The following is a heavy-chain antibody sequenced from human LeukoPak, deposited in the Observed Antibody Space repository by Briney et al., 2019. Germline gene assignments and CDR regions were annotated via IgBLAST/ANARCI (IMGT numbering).Heavy chain of an antibody. V-gene: IGHV4-34*01. D-gene: IGHD6-13*01. Sequence: SSETLSLTCAVYGGSFSGYYWSWIRQPPGKGLEWIGEINHSGSTNYNPSLKSRVTISVDTSKNQFSLKLSSVTAADTAVYYCARADRYGSSWYGVGNWFDPWGQGTLVTVSS. J-gene: IGHJ5*02. CDR3: ARADRYGSSWYGVGNWFDP. CDR1: GGSFSGYY. CDR2: INHSGST.